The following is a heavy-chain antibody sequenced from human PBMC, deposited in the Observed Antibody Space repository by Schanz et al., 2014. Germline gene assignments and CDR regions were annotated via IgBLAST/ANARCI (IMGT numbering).Heavy chain of an antibody. J-gene: IGHJ4*02. V-gene: IGHV3-48*02. Sequence: EVQLVESGGGWVQPGGSLRLSCAASGFTFRSMNWVRQAPGKGLAWVSYISSSSSTIYYTDSVKGRFTISRDNAKNSLYLQMNSLIDEDTAVYYCVPSHSGSSGYSAFDYWGQGTLVTVSS. CDR2: ISSSSSTI. CDR3: VPSHSGSSGYSAFDY. CDR1: GFTFRS. D-gene: IGHD3-22*01.